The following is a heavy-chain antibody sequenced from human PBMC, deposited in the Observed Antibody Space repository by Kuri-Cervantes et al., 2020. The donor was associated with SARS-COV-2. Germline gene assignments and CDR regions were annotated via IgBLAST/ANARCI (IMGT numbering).Heavy chain of an antibody. CDR2: ISAYNGNT. V-gene: IGHV1-18*04. CDR3: ARALGYSSSWDAFDI. J-gene: IGHJ3*02. D-gene: IGHD6-13*01. Sequence: ASVKVSCKASGYTFTSYGISWVRQAPGQGPEWMGWISAYNGNTNYAQKLQGRVTMTTDTSTSTAYMELSSLRSEDTAVYYCARALGYSSSWDAFDIWGQGTMVTVSS. CDR1: GYTFTSYG.